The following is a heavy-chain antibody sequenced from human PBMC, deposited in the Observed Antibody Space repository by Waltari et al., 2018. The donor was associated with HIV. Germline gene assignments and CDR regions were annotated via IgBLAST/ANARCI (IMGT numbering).Heavy chain of an antibody. CDR2: IKGEVDGRTV. Sequence: EVQLMEFGGGLVKPGGSLRLSCAASGLNFTTTWMIWVRQAPGEGLEWIGRIKGEVDGRTVDYGVPVKGRFTISRDDSINTVYLQMNSLEAEDTAVYYCTTWQGGSYWGQGTLVTVSP. J-gene: IGHJ4*02. CDR3: TTWQGGSY. CDR1: GLNFTTTW. V-gene: IGHV3-15*01.